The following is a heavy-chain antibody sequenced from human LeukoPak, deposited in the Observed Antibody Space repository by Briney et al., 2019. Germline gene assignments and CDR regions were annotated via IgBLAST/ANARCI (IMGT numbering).Heavy chain of an antibody. CDR2: IYYSGTT. V-gene: IGHV4-39*01. D-gene: IGHD6-13*01. J-gene: IGHJ3*02. Sequence: PGETLSLTCTVSGCSISSSSYYWGRLRQAPGKGLEGLGSIYYSGTTYDHPSLTILVTITVNTTKNEYTLKRSSVTAADTAVYYCARRSGYEDAFDIWGQGTMVTVSS. CDR1: GCSISSSSYY. CDR3: ARRSGYEDAFDI.